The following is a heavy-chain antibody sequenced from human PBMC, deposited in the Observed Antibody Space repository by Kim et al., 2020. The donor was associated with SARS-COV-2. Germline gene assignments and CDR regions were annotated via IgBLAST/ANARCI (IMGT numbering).Heavy chain of an antibody. CDR3: ARDLGWFDWQNWFDP. Sequence: SETLSLTCTVSGGSISSSSYYWGWIRQPPGKGLEWIGSIYYSGSTYYNPSLKSRVTISVDTSKNQFSLKLSSVTAADTAVYYCARDLGWFDWQNWFDPWGQGTLVTVSS. J-gene: IGHJ5*02. CDR1: GGSISSSSYY. D-gene: IGHD3-9*01. CDR2: IYYSGST. V-gene: IGHV4-39*07.